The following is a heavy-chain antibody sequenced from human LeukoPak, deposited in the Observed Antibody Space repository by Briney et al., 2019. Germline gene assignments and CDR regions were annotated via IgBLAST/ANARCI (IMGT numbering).Heavy chain of an antibody. V-gene: IGHV1-2*02. CDR1: GYTFTGYY. D-gene: IGHD6-19*01. J-gene: IGHJ4*02. CDR3: ARVSSGGAN. CDR2: INPNSGGT. Sequence: ASVKVSCKASGYTFTGYYMHWVRQAPGQGLEWMGWINPNSGGTNYAQKFQGRVTMTRDTSIRTAYMNMSRLKPDDTDVYYCARVSSGGANWGQGTLVTVSS.